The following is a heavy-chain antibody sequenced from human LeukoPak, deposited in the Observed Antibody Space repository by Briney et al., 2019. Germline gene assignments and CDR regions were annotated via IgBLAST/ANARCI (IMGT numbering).Heavy chain of an antibody. V-gene: IGHV3-23*01. D-gene: IGHD2-21*01. CDR2: ISGSGGST. CDR1: GFTFSSYA. CDR3: AKGVVPLLHYYYMDV. J-gene: IGHJ6*03. Sequence: PGGSLRLSCAASGFTFSSYAMSWVRQAPGKGLEWVSAISGSGGSTYYADSVKGRFTISRDNSKNTLYLQMNSLRAEDTAVYYCAKGVVPLLHYYYMDVWGKGTTVTVSS.